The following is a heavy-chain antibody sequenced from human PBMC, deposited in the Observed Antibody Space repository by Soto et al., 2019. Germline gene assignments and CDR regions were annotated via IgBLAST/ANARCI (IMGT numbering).Heavy chain of an antibody. J-gene: IGHJ3*02. CDR2: LSGSLNSA. D-gene: IGHD3-3*01. Sequence: EVQVLQSGGGLGQPGGSLRLSCAAGGFTFRDYAMSWVRQAPGKGLEWVSTLSGSLNSAFYADSVKGRFTISRDSSDNILYLQMNILRDEHTAVYYCARDVGFPDFGVIKHVFDIWGQGTLVTVSS. V-gene: IGHV3-23*01. CDR3: ARDVGFPDFGVIKHVFDI. CDR1: GFTFRDYA.